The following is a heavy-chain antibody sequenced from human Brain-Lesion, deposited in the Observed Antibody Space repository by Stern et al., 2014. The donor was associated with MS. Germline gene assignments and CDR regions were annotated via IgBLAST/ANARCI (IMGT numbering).Heavy chain of an antibody. D-gene: IGHD1-26*01. CDR1: GGSISSSTYY. CDR2: IYYSGFN. Sequence: VQLEESGPGLVKPSETLSLTCTVSGGSISSSTYYWAWIRQPPGKGLEGIGNIYYSGFNYYKPSLKHRFTISVDMSKIQFSLKLSSVPAADTAIYYCARHDSVPRPSQLYSARDRGPGYFDYWGQGTLVTVSS. CDR3: ARHDSVPRPSQLYSARDRGPGYFDY. J-gene: IGHJ4*02. V-gene: IGHV4-39*01.